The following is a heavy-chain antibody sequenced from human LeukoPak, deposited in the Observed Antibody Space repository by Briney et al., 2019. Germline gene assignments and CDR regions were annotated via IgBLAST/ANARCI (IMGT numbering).Heavy chain of an antibody. V-gene: IGHV1-46*01. J-gene: IGHJ6*03. CDR2: INPSGGST. Sequence: ASVKVSCKASGYTFTSYYMHLVRQAPGQGLEWMGIINPSGGSTSYAQKFQGRVTMTRDTSTSTVYMELSSLRSEDTAVYYCARDWTDIVVVPAAMRYSYYMDVWGKGTTVTVSS. D-gene: IGHD2-2*01. CDR1: GYTFTSYY. CDR3: ARDWTDIVVVPAAMRYSYYMDV.